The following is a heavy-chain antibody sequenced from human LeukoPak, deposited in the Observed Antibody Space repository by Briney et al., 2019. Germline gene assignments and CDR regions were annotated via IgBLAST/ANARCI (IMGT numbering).Heavy chain of an antibody. CDR2: IYYSGST. J-gene: IGHJ3*02. Sequence: PSETLSLTCTVSGGSVSSGSYYWIWIRQPPGKGLEWIGDIYYSGSTKYDPSLKSRVTISVDTSKNQFSLKLNSVTAADTAVYYCASSSIWSRIGIWGQGTMVTVSS. V-gene: IGHV4-61*01. CDR3: ASSSIWSRIGI. CDR1: GGSVSSGSYY. D-gene: IGHD6-13*01.